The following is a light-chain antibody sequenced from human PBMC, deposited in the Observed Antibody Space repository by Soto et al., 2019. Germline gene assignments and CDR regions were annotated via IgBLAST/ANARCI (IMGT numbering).Light chain of an antibody. CDR3: QQYNSYPWT. CDR1: QSISSW. CDR2: KAS. V-gene: IGKV1-5*03. Sequence: DIQMTQSPSTLSASVGDRVTITCRASQSISSWLGWYQQKPGKAPKLLIYKASSLGSGVPSRFSGSGSGTEITLTISSLQPDDFATYDCQQYNSYPWTFGQGTKVEIK. J-gene: IGKJ1*01.